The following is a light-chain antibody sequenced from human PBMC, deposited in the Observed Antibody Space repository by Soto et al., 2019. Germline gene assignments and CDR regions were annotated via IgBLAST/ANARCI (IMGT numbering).Light chain of an antibody. Sequence: IQMTQSPSSLSASVGDRVTISCRAIQTITRWMAWYQQKPGKAPKLLIYDASTLESGVPARFSGSRSGTEFTLTISSLQPDDFATYYCQQYGSYSWTFGQGTKVDIK. CDR2: DAS. V-gene: IGKV1-5*01. CDR3: QQYGSYSWT. CDR1: QTITRW. J-gene: IGKJ1*01.